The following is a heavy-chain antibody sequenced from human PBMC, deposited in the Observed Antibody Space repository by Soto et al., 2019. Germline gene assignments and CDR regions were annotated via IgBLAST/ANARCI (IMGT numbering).Heavy chain of an antibody. J-gene: IGHJ6*02. CDR1: GFTFSNAW. D-gene: IGHD3-3*01. CDR3: TTDPSITIFGVVIEDYYGMDV. CDR2: IKSKTDGGTT. V-gene: IGHV3-15*01. Sequence: PGGSLRLSCAASGFTFSNAWMSWVRQAPGKGLEWVGRIKSKTDGGTTDYAAPVKGRFTISRDDSKNTLYLQMNSLKTEDTAVYYCTTDPSITIFGVVIEDYYGMDVWGQGTTVTVS.